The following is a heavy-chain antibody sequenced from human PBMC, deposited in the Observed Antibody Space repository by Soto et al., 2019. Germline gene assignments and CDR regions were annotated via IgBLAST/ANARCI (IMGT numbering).Heavy chain of an antibody. CDR1: GYTFTGYY. J-gene: IGHJ4*02. CDR2: INPNSGGT. V-gene: IGHV1-2*04. D-gene: IGHD5-12*01. CDR3: ARESGYRFRHGDFDY. Sequence: ASVKVSCKASGYTFTGYYMHWVRQAPGQGLEWMGWINPNSGGTNYAQKFQGWVTMTRDTSISTAYMELSRLRSDDTAVYYCARESGYRFRHGDFDYWGQGNLVTASS.